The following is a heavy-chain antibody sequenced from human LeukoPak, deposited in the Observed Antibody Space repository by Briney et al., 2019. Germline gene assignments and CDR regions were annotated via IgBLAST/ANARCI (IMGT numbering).Heavy chain of an antibody. D-gene: IGHD2-2*01. CDR3: ASLYRSSTSCYPNLDV. CDR2: INTNTGNP. V-gene: IGHV7-4-1*02. Sequence: ASVKVSCKASGYTFTSYAMNWVRQAPGQGLEWMGWINTNTGNPTYAQGFTGRFVFSLDTSVSTAYLQISSLKAEDTAVYYCASLYRSSTSCYPNLDVWGKGTTVTVSS. CDR1: GYTFTSYA. J-gene: IGHJ6*04.